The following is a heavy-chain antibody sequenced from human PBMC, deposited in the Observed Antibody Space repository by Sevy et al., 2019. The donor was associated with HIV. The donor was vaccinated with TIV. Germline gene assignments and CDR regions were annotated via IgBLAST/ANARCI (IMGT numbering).Heavy chain of an antibody. V-gene: IGHV1-18*04. D-gene: IGHD5-12*01. J-gene: IGHJ6*02. Sequence: ASVKVSCKASGYTFTSYGISWVRQAPGQGLEWMGWISAYNGNTNYAQKLQGRVTMTTDTSTSTAYMELRSLRSDDTSVYYCAVDAALRDGYTPPLYYYYNMDVWGQGTTVTVSS. CDR3: AVDAALRDGYTPPLYYYYNMDV. CDR1: GYTFTSYG. CDR2: ISAYNGNT.